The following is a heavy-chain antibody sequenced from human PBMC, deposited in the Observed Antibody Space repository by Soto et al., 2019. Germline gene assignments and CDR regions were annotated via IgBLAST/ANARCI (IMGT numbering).Heavy chain of an antibody. V-gene: IGHV1-69*02. J-gene: IGHJ3*02. CDR1: GGTFSSYP. CDR3: AAPSSIAARLTAFDI. Sequence: QVPLVQSGAEVKKPGSSVKVSCKASGGTFSSYPISWVRQAPGQGLEWRGRIIPILGIANYAEKFQGRVTITADKSTSTAYMELSSLRSEDTAVYYCAAPSSIAARLTAFDIWGQGTMVTVSS. CDR2: IIPILGIA. D-gene: IGHD6-6*01.